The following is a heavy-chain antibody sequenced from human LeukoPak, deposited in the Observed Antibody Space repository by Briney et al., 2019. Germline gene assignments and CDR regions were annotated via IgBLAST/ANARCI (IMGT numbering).Heavy chain of an antibody. CDR2: IYPGDSDT. J-gene: IGHJ4*02. V-gene: IGHV5-51*01. Sequence: GESLKISCKGSGYSFTSYWIAWVRQIPGKGLEWMGIIYPGDSDTRYSPSFQGQVTTSADKSISTAYLQWSSLKASDTAMYYCARRGTMVTAGASDYWGQGTLVTVSS. CDR1: GYSFTSYW. CDR3: ARRGTMVTAGASDY. D-gene: IGHD5-18*01.